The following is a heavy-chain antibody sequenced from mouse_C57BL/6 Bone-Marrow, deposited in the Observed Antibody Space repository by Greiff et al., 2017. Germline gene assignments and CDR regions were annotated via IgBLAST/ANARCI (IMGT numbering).Heavy chain of an antibody. J-gene: IGHJ3*01. V-gene: IGHV5-9*01. Sequence: EVMLVESGGGLVKPGGSLKLSCAASGFTFSSYTMSWVRQTPEKRLEWVATISGGGGNTYYPDSVKGRFTISRDNAKNTLYLQMSSLRSEDTALYYCARHSDYGSGGFAYWGQGTLVTVSA. D-gene: IGHD1-1*01. CDR2: ISGGGGNT. CDR3: ARHSDYGSGGFAY. CDR1: GFTFSSYT.